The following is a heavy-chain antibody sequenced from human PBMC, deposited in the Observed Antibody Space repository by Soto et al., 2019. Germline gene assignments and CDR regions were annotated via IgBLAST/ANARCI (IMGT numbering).Heavy chain of an antibody. CDR1: GGSISSGDYY. CDR3: ARQSIFGVVIIDY. V-gene: IGHV4-30-4*01. CDR2: IYYSGST. D-gene: IGHD3-3*01. Sequence: SETLSLTCTVSGGSISSGDYYWSWIRQPPGKGLEWIGYIYYSGSTYYNPSLKSRVTISVDTSKNQFSLKLSSVTAADTAVYYCARQSIFGVVIIDYWGQGTLVTVSS. J-gene: IGHJ4*02.